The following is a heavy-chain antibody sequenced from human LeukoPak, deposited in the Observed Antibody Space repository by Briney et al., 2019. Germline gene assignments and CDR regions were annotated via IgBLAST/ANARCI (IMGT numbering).Heavy chain of an antibody. J-gene: IGHJ5*02. CDR2: ISSSGSTI. D-gene: IGHD6-19*01. Sequence: GGSLRLSCAASGFTFSSYEMNWVRQAPGKGLEWGSYISSSGSTIYYADSVKGRSTISRDNAKNSLYLQMNSLRAEDTAVYYCARGCIAVAGQNWFDPWGQGTLVTVSS. V-gene: IGHV3-48*03. CDR1: GFTFSSYE. CDR3: ARGCIAVAGQNWFDP.